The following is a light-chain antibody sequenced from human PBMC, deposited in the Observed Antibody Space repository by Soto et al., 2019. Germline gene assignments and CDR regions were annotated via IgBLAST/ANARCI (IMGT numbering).Light chain of an antibody. CDR2: GAS. V-gene: IGKV3-15*01. Sequence: EVLMTQSPATLSVSPGERATLSCRASQSVSSNLAWYQQKPGQAPRLLIYGASTRATGIPARFSGSGSGTEFTLTISSLQSEAFAVYYCQQYNNWPPVTFGGGTKVEIK. CDR3: QQYNNWPPVT. J-gene: IGKJ4*01. CDR1: QSVSSN.